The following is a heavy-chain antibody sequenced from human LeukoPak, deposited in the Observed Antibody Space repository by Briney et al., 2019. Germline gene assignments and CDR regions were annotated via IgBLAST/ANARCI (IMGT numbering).Heavy chain of an antibody. V-gene: IGHV3-74*01. J-gene: IGHJ4*02. CDR1: GFSFSSYW. CDR3: ATCSGGRCYSKGFDY. D-gene: IGHD2-15*01. CDR2: ISTDGSET. Sequence: PGGSLRLSCAASGFSFSSYWMHCVRQAPGKGLVWVSCISTDGSETRYADSVKGRFTISRDNAKNTLYLHMNSLTAEDTAVYYCATCSGGRCYSKGFDYWGQGTLVTVSS.